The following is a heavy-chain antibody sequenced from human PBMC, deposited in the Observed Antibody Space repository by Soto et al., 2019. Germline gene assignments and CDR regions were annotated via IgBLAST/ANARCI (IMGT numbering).Heavy chain of an antibody. V-gene: IGHV4-31*03. D-gene: IGHD2-8*02. Sequence: TLSLTCTVSGGSISSGGYYWSWIRQHPGKGLEWIGYVYYSGSTYYNPSLKSRVTISVDTSKNQFSLKLSSVTAADTAVYYCARDNQEWGMAGYGMDVWGQGTTVTVSS. CDR1: GGSISSGGYY. CDR3: ARDNQEWGMAGYGMDV. CDR2: VYYSGST. J-gene: IGHJ6*02.